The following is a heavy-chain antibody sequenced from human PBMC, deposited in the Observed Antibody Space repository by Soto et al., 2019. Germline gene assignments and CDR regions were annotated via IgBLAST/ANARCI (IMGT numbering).Heavy chain of an antibody. Sequence: EVQLVESGGGLVQPGGSLRLSCEASGFSLSSRWMHWVRQIPGKGLMWVSRIKSGGSSTNYADSVKGRFSISRDNAKNTVYLQMNSLRAEDTALYYCVRDQDTYGQAVFDSWGQGTLVTVSS. CDR1: GFSLSSRW. D-gene: IGHD2-15*01. J-gene: IGHJ4*02. CDR2: IKSGGSST. V-gene: IGHV3-74*01. CDR3: VRDQDTYGQAVFDS.